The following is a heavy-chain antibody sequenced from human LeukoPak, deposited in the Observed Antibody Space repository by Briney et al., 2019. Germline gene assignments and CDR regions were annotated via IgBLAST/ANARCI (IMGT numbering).Heavy chain of an antibody. CDR2: IYSGGST. CDR3: AREDYVWGSYRSSGSD. Sequence: GGSLRLSCAASGFTVSSNYMSWVRQAPGKGLEWVSVIYSGGSTYYADSVKGRFTISRDNSKNTLYLQMNSLRAEDTAVYYCAREDYVWGSYRSSGSDWGQGALVTVSS. J-gene: IGHJ4*02. D-gene: IGHD3-16*02. V-gene: IGHV3-66*01. CDR1: GFTVSSNY.